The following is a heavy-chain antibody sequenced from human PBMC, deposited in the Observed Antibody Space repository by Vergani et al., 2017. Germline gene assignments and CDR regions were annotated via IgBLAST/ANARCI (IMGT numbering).Heavy chain of an antibody. V-gene: IGHV1-2*02. D-gene: IGHD3-22*01. Sequence: QVQLVQSGAEVKKPGASVKVSCKASGYTFTGYYMHWVRQAPGQGLEWMGWINPNSGGTNYAQKFQGRVTMTRDTSISTAYMELSRLRSDDTAVYYCARRPYPFYYDSSGPDAIDIWGQGTMVTVCS. CDR1: GYTFTGYY. CDR2: INPNSGGT. CDR3: ARRPYPFYYDSSGPDAIDI. J-gene: IGHJ3*02.